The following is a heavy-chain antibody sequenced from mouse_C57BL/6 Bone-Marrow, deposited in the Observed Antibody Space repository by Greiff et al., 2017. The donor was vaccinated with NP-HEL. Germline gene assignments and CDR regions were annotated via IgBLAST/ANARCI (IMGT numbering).Heavy chain of an antibody. CDR3: ARDFGGNDD. CDR1: GFTFSSYA. V-gene: IGHV5-4*01. J-gene: IGHJ2*01. D-gene: IGHD2-1*01. CDR2: ISAGGSYT. Sequence: DVKLVESGGGLVKPGGSLKLSCAASGFTFSSYAMSWVRQTPEKRLEWVATISAGGSYTYYPENVKGRFTISRDNAKNNLYLQMSNLTSEDTAMYYCARDFGGNDDWGQGTTLSVAS.